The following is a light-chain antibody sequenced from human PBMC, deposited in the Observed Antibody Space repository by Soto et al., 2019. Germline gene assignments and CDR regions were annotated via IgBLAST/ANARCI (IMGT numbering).Light chain of an antibody. CDR2: EVN. V-gene: IGLV2-14*01. Sequence: QSALTQPASVSGSPGQSITVSCTGTSSDVGGYDYVSWYQHPPGKAPKLLIYEVNNRPSGVSNRFSGSKSGNTAAMTISGLQADDEADYYCAAYTRSSPLFVFVTGTQLTVL. J-gene: IGLJ1*01. CDR1: SSDVGGYDY. CDR3: AAYTRSSPLFV.